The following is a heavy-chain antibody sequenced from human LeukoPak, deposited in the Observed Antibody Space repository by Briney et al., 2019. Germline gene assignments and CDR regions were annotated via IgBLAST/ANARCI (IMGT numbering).Heavy chain of an antibody. CDR2: ISGSGGTT. Sequence: GGSLRLSRAASGFTFSTYGLTWVRQAPGKGLEWVSGISGSGGTTYYADSVKGRFTISRDNSKNTVYLQMNSLRAEDTAVYYCAKDRGYWGQGTLVTVSS. V-gene: IGHV3-23*01. CDR1: GFTFSTYG. J-gene: IGHJ4*02. CDR3: AKDRGY.